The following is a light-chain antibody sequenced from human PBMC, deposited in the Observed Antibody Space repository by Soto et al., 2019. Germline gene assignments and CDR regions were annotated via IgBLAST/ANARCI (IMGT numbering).Light chain of an antibody. Sequence: QSALTQPASVSGSPGQSITISFTGTSSDLGAYNYVSWYQQHPGKAPKLMIYEVSNRPSGVYDRFSGSKSGNTASLTISGLQAEDGADYYCSSYASSTTLVAGGTKLTVL. CDR1: SSDLGAYNY. CDR3: SSYASSTTL. J-gene: IGLJ2*01. CDR2: EVS. V-gene: IGLV2-14*01.